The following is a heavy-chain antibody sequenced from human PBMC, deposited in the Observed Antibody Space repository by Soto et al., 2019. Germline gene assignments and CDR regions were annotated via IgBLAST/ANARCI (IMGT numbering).Heavy chain of an antibody. Sequence: QGQLEQSGAEVKKPGASVKVSCKASDYTFTSFGISWVRQAPGQGLEWLGWITTRNGDINYAQKFQDRIIMTTDTXXXXXXXXXXXXXXXXXXXXXXXXXXXXXSGFXFDCWGQGTPVTX. CDR3: XXXXXXXSGFXFDC. CDR2: ITTRNGDI. V-gene: IGHV1-18*01. D-gene: IGHD3-22*01. CDR1: DYTFTSFG. J-gene: IGHJ5*01.